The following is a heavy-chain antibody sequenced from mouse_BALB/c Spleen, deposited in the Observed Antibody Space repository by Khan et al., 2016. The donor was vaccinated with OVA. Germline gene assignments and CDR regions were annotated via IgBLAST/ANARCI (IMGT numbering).Heavy chain of an antibody. V-gene: IGHV9-4*02. Sequence: QIQLVQSGPELKKPGETVRISCKASGYTFTTAGMQWVQKMPGKGLQWIGWINTHSGVPKYAEDFKGRFVFSLDTSASTAYLQITNLKNEDTATYFGAGGGAAFYRNDGGAMDSWGQGTSVTVSS. J-gene: IGHJ4*01. D-gene: IGHD2-14*01. CDR2: INTHSGVP. CDR1: GYTFTTAG. CDR3: AGGGAAFYRNDGGAMDS.